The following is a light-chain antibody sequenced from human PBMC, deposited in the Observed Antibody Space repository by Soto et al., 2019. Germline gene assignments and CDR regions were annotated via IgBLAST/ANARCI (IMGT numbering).Light chain of an antibody. CDR2: GVS. Sequence: QSALTQPASVSGSPGQSITISCSGTSRDVGSYSLVSWYQQRPGKVPQLIIYGVSKRPSGVSNRFSGSKSANTASLTISGLQGDDEADYYCSTYTGFYTLVFGGGTKLTVL. J-gene: IGLJ2*01. CDR1: SRDVGSYSL. V-gene: IGLV2-23*02. CDR3: STYTGFYTLV.